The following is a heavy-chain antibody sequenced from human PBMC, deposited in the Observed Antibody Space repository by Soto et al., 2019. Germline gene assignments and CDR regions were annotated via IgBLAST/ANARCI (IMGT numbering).Heavy chain of an antibody. J-gene: IGHJ5*02. CDR2: INSDGSST. CDR1: GFTFSSYW. Sequence: GGSLRLSCAASGFTFSSYWMHWVRQAPGKGLVWVSRINSDGSSTSYADSVKGRFTISRDNAKNTLYLQMNSLRAEDTAVYYCARATGYYYGSGSSFHGFDPWGQGTLVTVSS. D-gene: IGHD3-10*01. V-gene: IGHV3-74*01. CDR3: ARATGYYYGSGSSFHGFDP.